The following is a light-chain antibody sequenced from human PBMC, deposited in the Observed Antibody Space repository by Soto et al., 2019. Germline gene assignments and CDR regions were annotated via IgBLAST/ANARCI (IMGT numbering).Light chain of an antibody. CDR3: QQHNDWPPLT. CDR1: QSVRSN. V-gene: IGKV3-15*01. CDR2: GAS. Sequence: EVVMTQSPAILSVSPGERATLSCRASQSVRSNLAWYQQRPGQAPRLLISGASTSATGIPARFSGSGSGTEFTLTISSLQSEDFAVYYCQQHNDWPPLTFGGGTKVEIK. J-gene: IGKJ4*01.